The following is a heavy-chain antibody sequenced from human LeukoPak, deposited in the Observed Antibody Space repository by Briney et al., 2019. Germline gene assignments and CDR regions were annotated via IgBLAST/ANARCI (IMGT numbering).Heavy chain of an antibody. CDR1: GYSISSGYY. J-gene: IGHJ5*02. D-gene: IGHD3-22*01. V-gene: IGHV4-38-2*02. Sequence: SETLSLTCTVSGYSISSGYYWGWIRQPPGKGLEWIGSIYHSGSTYYNPSLKSRVTISVDTSKNQFSLKLSSVTAADTAVYYCARYDSGGTGNWFDPRGQGTLVTVSS. CDR3: ARYDSGGTGNWFDP. CDR2: IYHSGST.